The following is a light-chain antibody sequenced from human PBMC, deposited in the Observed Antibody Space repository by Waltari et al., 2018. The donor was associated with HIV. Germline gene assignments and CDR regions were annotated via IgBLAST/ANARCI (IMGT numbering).Light chain of an antibody. CDR3: AAWDGSLGGFV. J-gene: IGLJ1*01. Sequence: QFVLTQPPSVSGTPGQRVIISCSGSSSNIGRFTVNFYQQLPGAAPKLFIYSNNQRPSGVPDRFSGSRSGTSASLAINGLQSEDEADYYCAAWDGSLGGFVFGPGTKVTVL. CDR1: SSNIGRFT. V-gene: IGLV1-44*01. CDR2: SNN.